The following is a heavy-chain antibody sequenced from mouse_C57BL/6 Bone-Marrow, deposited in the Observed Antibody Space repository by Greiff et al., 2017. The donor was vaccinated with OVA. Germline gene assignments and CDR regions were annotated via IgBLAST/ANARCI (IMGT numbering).Heavy chain of an antibody. CDR3: ALYDEAYYYAMDY. Sequence: QVQLQQSGAELVRPGASVKLSCKASGYTFTDYYINWVKQRPGQGLEWIARIYPGSGNTYYNEKFKGKATLTAEKSSSTAYMQLSSLISEDSAVYFCALYDEAYYYAMDYWGQGTSVTVSS. CDR1: GYTFTDYY. V-gene: IGHV1-76*01. D-gene: IGHD2-12*01. CDR2: IYPGSGNT. J-gene: IGHJ4*01.